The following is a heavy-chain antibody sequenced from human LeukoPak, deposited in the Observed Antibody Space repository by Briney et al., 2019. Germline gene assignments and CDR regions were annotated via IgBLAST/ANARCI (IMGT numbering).Heavy chain of an antibody. V-gene: IGHV1-69*04. D-gene: IGHD5-18*01. CDR1: GGTFSSYA. CDR2: IIPILGIA. Sequence: ASVKVSCKASGGTFSSYAISWVRQAPGQGLEWMGRIIPILGIANYAQKFQGRVTITADKSTSTAYMELRGLRSDDTAVYYCASSSSGYSYDDMGDVCDIWGQGTLVTVSS. CDR3: ASSSSGYSYDDMGDVCDI. J-gene: IGHJ3*02.